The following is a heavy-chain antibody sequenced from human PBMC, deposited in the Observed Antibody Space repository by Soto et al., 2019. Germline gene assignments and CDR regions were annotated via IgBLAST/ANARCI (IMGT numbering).Heavy chain of an antibody. CDR3: ALGSDYLFDP. CDR2: IIPMSGRT. CDR1: GGTFSTYA. Sequence: SVKVSCKASGGTFSTYAISWVRQAPGQGLEWMGGIIPMSGRTTYAQKIQDRVTITADKSTTTAYMELSSLRSEDTAVYYCALGSDYLFDPWGRGTLVTVSS. J-gene: IGHJ5*02. V-gene: IGHV1-69*06. D-gene: IGHD4-17*01.